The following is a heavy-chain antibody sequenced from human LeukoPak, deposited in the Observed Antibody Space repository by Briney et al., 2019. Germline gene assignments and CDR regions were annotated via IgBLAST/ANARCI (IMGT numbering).Heavy chain of an antibody. V-gene: IGHV5-51*01. D-gene: IGHD3-22*01. CDR1: GYSFTNYW. J-gene: IGHJ5*02. CDR3: ARHLNYYDSSGYYYAGS. CDR2: IHPGKSDT. Sequence: GESLKISCKGSGYSFTNYWIAWVRQMPGKGLEWMGVIHPGKSDTRYRPSFQGQVTILVDKSISTAFLQWSSLQASDSAMYYCARHLNYYDSSGYYYAGSWGQGTLDTVSS.